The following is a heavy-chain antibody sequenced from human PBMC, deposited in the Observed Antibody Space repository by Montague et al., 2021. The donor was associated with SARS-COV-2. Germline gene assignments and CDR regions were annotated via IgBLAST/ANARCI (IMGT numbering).Heavy chain of an antibody. CDR3: ARAPVSGTYWSGDY. CDR1: GGSISSTSYY. CDR2: IYHSGSA. Sequence: SETLSLTCTISGGSISSTSYYWGWVRQPPGKGLEWIGSIYHSGSAYYNPSLKSRVTISIDTSKNQFSLKLSSVTAADTAVYYCARAPVSGTYWSGDYWGQGTLVTVSS. J-gene: IGHJ4*02. D-gene: IGHD1-26*01. V-gene: IGHV4-39*07.